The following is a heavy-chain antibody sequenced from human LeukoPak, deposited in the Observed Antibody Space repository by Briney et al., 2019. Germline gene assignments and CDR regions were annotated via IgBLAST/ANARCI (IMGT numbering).Heavy chain of an antibody. Sequence: GGSLRLSCAASGFTFSSYSMNWVRQAPGKGLEWVSSISGSSSYIYYADSVKGRFTIPRDNAKNSLYLQMNSLRAEDTAVYYCARGRGTREACAIWGQGTMVTVSS. CDR2: ISGSSSYI. J-gene: IGHJ3*02. V-gene: IGHV3-21*01. CDR3: ARGRGTREACAI. CDR1: GFTFSSYS. D-gene: IGHD1-1*01.